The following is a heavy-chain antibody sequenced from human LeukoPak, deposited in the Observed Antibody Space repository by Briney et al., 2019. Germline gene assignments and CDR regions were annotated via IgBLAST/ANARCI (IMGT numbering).Heavy chain of an antibody. CDR3: ARERVEAFDI. CDR1: GGSISSYY. CDR2: IYYSGST. J-gene: IGHJ3*02. D-gene: IGHD2-21*01. V-gene: IGHV4-59*01. Sequence: SETLSLTCTVSGGSISSYYWSWIRQPPGKGLERIGYIYYSGSTNYNPSLKSRVTISVDTSKNQFSLKLSSVTAADTAVYYCARERVEAFDIWGQGTMVTVSS.